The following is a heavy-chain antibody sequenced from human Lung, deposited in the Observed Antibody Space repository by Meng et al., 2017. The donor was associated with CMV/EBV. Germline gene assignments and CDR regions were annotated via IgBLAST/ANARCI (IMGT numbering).Heavy chain of an antibody. Sequence: SXXVSXKASGGTFSSYSISWVRQAPGQGLEWMGGIIPIFGTANYAQKCQGRVTITTEESTSTAYMELSSLRSEDTAVYYCARRMDIVVVPAAYTFDYRGQGXLVTVSS. D-gene: IGHD2-2*03. V-gene: IGHV1-69*05. CDR1: GGTFSSYS. J-gene: IGHJ4*02. CDR3: ARRMDIVVVPAAYTFDY. CDR2: IIPIFGTA.